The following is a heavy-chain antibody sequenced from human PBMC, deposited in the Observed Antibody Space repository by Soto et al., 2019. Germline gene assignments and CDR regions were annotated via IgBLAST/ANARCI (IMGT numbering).Heavy chain of an antibody. CDR2: MDSDGSGT. D-gene: IGHD3-9*01. CDR3: ATVFEP. V-gene: IGHV3-74*01. CDR1: GITFSGYW. J-gene: IGHJ5*02. Sequence: EVQLVESGGGSVQPGGSLRLSCVASGITFSGYWMHWVRQVPGKGLVWVARMDSDGSGTSYADSVKGRFTISRDNAKNTLYLQMHSLRVEDTAVYYCATVFEPWGQGIPVTVSS.